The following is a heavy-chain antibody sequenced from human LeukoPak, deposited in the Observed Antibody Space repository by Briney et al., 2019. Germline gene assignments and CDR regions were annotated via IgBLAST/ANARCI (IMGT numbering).Heavy chain of an antibody. D-gene: IGHD3-22*01. Sequence: GGSLRLSCAASGFTFNDYHMSWIRQAPGKGLEWVACISSDNTYTDYADSVKGRFTISRDNPKKSLYLQMNSLRDEDTAVYYCATSYFDSSGYLQYFDDWGQGTLVTVPS. V-gene: IGHV3-11*06. J-gene: IGHJ4*02. CDR1: GFTFNDYH. CDR3: ATSYFDSSGYLQYFDD. CDR2: ISSDNTYT.